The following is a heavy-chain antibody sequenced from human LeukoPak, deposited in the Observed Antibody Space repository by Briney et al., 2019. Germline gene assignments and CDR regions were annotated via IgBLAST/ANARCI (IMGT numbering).Heavy chain of an antibody. CDR1: GSSITSVSHY. V-gene: IGHV4-39*01. CDR3: ARRWGNIVGVTYEY. D-gene: IGHD3-16*01. CDR2: IYYTGST. Sequence: SETLSLTYTISGSSITSVSHYWGWIRQPPGKGLEWIGDIYYTGSTYYSPSLRSRVTMSVHTSENQFSLRLNSVTAVDTAVCYCARRWGNIVGVTYEYWGQGTLVTVSS. J-gene: IGHJ4*02.